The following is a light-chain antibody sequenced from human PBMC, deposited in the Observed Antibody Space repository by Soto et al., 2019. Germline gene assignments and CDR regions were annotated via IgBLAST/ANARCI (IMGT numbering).Light chain of an antibody. CDR1: QGIRND. CDR2: AAS. Sequence: AIQMTQSPSSLSASVGSRLTITCRASQGIRNDLGWYQQKPGKAPKLLIYAASSLQSGVPSRFSGSGSGTEFTLTISSLQPDDFATYYCQQYNDYWTFGQGTTVDIK. J-gene: IGKJ1*01. CDR3: QQYNDYWT. V-gene: IGKV1-6*01.